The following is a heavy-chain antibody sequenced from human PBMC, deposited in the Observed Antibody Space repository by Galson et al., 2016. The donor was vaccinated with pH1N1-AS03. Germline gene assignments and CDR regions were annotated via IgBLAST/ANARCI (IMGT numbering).Heavy chain of an antibody. CDR2: ITSSGSTGTTI. CDR3: ARGWYDFWSGYLVDPFDY. J-gene: IGHJ4*02. V-gene: IGHV3-11*01. Sequence: SLRLSCAASGFTFSDYYMSWICQAPGKGLEWVSCITSSGSTGTTIYYADSVKGRFTISRDNAKNSLYLQMNSLRAEDTAIYYCARGWYDFWSGYLVDPFDYWGQGALVTVSS. CDR1: GFTFSDYY. D-gene: IGHD3-3*01.